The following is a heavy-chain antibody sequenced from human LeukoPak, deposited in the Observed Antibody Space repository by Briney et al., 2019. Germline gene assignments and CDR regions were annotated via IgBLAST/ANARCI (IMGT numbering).Heavy chain of an antibody. CDR2: ISANGGST. Sequence: GGSLRLSCAASGFTFSSYSMRWVRQAPGKGLVWVSRISANGGSTIYADSVNGRFTISRDKAKNTLYLQMNSLRADDTAVYYCARGSVCPRCRFDYWGQGTLVTVSS. J-gene: IGHJ4*02. CDR3: ARGSVCPRCRFDY. D-gene: IGHD6-19*01. V-gene: IGHV3-74*01. CDR1: GFTFSSYS.